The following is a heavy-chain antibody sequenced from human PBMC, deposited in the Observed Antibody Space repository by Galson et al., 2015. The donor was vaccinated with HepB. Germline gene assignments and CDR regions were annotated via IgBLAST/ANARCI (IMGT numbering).Heavy chain of an antibody. CDR3: ARDYYSSGSHDY. Sequence: SLRLSCAASGFTFDNYWMTWVRQAPGRGLEWVASVKQDGRETHYAESVKGRITVSRDNARNSLYLQIDNLSAEDTAVYYCARDYYSSGSHDYWGQGTLVTVSS. J-gene: IGHJ4*02. V-gene: IGHV3-7*03. D-gene: IGHD3-10*01. CDR2: VKQDGRET. CDR1: GFTFDNYW.